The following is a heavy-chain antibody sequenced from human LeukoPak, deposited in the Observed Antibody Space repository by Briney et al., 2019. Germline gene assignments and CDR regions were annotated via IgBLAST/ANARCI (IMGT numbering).Heavy chain of an antibody. J-gene: IGHJ4*02. V-gene: IGHV3-33*01. CDR3: ARGKQWLESYYFDY. Sequence: GRSLRLSCAAYGFTFSSYAMHWGRQAPGKGLEWVAVIWYDGSNKYYADSVKGRFTISRDNSKNTLYLQMNSLRAEDTAVYYCARGKQWLESYYFDYWGQGPLVTVSS. D-gene: IGHD6-19*01. CDR2: IWYDGSNK. CDR1: GFTFSSYA.